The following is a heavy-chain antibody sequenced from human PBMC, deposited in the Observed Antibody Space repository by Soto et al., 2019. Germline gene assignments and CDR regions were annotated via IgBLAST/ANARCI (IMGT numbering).Heavy chain of an antibody. CDR1: GFTFSNYA. V-gene: IGHV3-30*18. D-gene: IGHD5-12*01. CDR2: LASDGRDR. Sequence: QVQLVESGGDVVQPGRSLRLSCAASGFTFSNYAMHWVRQAPGKGLEWVAVLASDGRDRHYADSVKGRLTISRDNSQNILYLQMNSLRAEDTAVYYCAKARAYGPADYYFDYWGQGTLVTVSS. J-gene: IGHJ4*02. CDR3: AKARAYGPADYYFDY.